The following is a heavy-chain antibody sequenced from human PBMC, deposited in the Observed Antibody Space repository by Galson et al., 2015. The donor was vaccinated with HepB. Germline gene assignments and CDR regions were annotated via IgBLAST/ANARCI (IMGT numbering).Heavy chain of an antibody. CDR3: ARDPSEDWSYFDY. CDR2: ISYDGSNK. J-gene: IGHJ4*02. Sequence: SLRLSCAASGFTFSSYAMHWVRQAPGKGLEWVAVISYDGSNKYYADSVKGRFTISRDNSKNTLYLQMNSLRAEDTAVYYCARDPSEDWSYFDYWGQGTLVTVSS. CDR1: GFTFSSYA. V-gene: IGHV3-30-3*01. D-gene: IGHD3/OR15-3a*01.